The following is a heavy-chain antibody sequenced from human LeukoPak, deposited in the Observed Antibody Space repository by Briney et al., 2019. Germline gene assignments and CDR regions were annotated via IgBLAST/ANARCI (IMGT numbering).Heavy chain of an antibody. V-gene: IGHV4-59*01. CDR3: ASLRTTTYNWFDP. CDR1: GGSISSYY. J-gene: IGHJ5*02. CDR2: IYYSGST. D-gene: IGHD1-14*01. Sequence: SETLSLTCTVSGGSISSYYWSWIRQPPGKGLEWIGYIYYSGSTNYNPSLKSRVTISVDTSKNQFSLKLSSVTAADTAVYYCASLRTTTYNWFDPWGQGTLVTVSS.